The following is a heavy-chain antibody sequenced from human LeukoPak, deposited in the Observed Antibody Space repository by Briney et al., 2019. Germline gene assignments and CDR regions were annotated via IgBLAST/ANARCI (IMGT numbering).Heavy chain of an antibody. CDR2: ASYDGSNK. V-gene: IGHV3-30-3*02. CDR1: GFTFSTYS. J-gene: IGHJ4*02. Sequence: GGSLRLSCAASGFTFSTYSIHWVRQAPGKGLEWVAMASYDGSNKYYADSVKGRFTTSRDNSENSVYLQINSLSADDAAVYYCAKYRAPVGFDLWGQGTLVTVSS. D-gene: IGHD1-14*01. CDR3: AKYRAPVGFDL.